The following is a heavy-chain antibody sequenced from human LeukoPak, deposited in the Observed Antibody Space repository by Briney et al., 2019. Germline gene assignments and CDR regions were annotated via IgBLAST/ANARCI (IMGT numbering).Heavy chain of an antibody. J-gene: IGHJ2*01. V-gene: IGHV4-59*01. D-gene: IGHD3-9*01. CDR1: GVSISDYY. Sequence: SETLSLTCTVSGVSISDYYWSWVRQPPGKGLEWIGYIYYTGSTDYNPSLKSRVTMSPDTSKNQFSLNPRSVTATDTAVYYCARRTYYDTLTGYNYWYFDLWGRGTLVTVSS. CDR2: IYYTGST. CDR3: ARRTYYDTLTGYNYWYFDL.